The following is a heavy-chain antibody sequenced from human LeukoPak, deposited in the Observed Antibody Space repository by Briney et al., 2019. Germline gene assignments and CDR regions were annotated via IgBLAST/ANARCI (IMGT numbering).Heavy chain of an antibody. CDR1: GGSFSGYY. V-gene: IGHV4-34*01. CDR2: INHSGST. CDR3: ARPPDL. J-gene: IGHJ2*01. Sequence: PSETLSLTCAVYGGSFSGYYWSWIRQPPGKGLEWIGEINHSGSTNYNPSLKSRVTISVDTSKNQFSLKLSSVTAADTAVYYCARPPDLWGRGTLVTVSS.